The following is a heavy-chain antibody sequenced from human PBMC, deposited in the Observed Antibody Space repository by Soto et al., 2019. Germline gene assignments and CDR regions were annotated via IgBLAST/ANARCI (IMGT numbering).Heavy chain of an antibody. D-gene: IGHD6-19*01. CDR1: GFTFDDYA. CDR2: ISWNSGSI. Sequence: GGSLRLSCAASGFTFDDYAMHWVRQAPGKGLEWVSGISWNSGSIGYADSVKGRFTISRDNSKNSLYLQMNSLRAEDTALYYCAKDSAPPYSSGWYFAFDIWGQGTMVTVSS. J-gene: IGHJ3*02. CDR3: AKDSAPPYSSGWYFAFDI. V-gene: IGHV3-9*01.